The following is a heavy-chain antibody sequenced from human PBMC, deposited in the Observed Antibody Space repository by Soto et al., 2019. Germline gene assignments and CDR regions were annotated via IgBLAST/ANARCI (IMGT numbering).Heavy chain of an antibody. CDR2: IYWDDDK. J-gene: IGHJ4*02. D-gene: IGHD3-22*01. Sequence: SGPTLVNPTQTLTLTCTFSGFSLSTSGVGVGWIRQPPGKALEWLALIYWDDDKRYSPSLKSRLTITKDTSKNQVVLTMTNMDPVDTATYYCAHTSNYSDNIGYYELFDYWGQGTLVTVSS. CDR1: GFSLSTSGVG. V-gene: IGHV2-5*02. CDR3: AHTSNYSDNIGYYELFDY.